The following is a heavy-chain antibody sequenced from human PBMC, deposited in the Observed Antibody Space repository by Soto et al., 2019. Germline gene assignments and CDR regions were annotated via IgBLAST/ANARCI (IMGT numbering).Heavy chain of an antibody. J-gene: IGHJ4*02. V-gene: IGHV3-73*02. CDR2: IRTKGNNYAT. CDR3: SRDRSGIEGATPD. Sequence: EVQLVESGGGLVHPGESLKLSCASSGFTFSDSAIHWVRQASGKGLEWVGRIRTKGNNYATSYAESVKGRFTISSDDSKNTAYLQMNSLETEDTAIYYCSRDRSGIEGATPDWGQGTLVTVSS. CDR1: GFTFSDSA. D-gene: IGHD1-26*01.